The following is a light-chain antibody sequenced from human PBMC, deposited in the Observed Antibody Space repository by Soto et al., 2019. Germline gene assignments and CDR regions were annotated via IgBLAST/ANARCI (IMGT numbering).Light chain of an antibody. V-gene: IGKV3-15*01. CDR2: GAS. CDR3: QQYDNWPQT. J-gene: IGKJ1*01. Sequence: IVMTQSPATLSGCPGERATLSCRASQSVSSDLAWYQHKPGQAPRLLIYGASTRATGIPARFSGRGSGTEFTLTISSLQSVDFAVYYCQQYDNWPQTFGQGSKVDIK. CDR1: QSVSSD.